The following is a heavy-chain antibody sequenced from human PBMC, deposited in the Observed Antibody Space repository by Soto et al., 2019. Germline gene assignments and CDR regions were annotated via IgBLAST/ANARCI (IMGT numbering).Heavy chain of an antibody. J-gene: IGHJ3*02. CDR1: GFTFSSYG. CDR3: AKVPRDYYDSLTAYDAFDI. Sequence: QVQLVESGGGVFQPGRSLRPSCAASGFTFSSYGMHWVRQAPGKGLEWVAVISYDGSNKYYADSVKGRFTISRDNSKNTLYLQMNSLRAEDTAVYYCAKVPRDYYDSLTAYDAFDIWGQGTMVTVSS. D-gene: IGHD3-22*01. CDR2: ISYDGSNK. V-gene: IGHV3-30*18.